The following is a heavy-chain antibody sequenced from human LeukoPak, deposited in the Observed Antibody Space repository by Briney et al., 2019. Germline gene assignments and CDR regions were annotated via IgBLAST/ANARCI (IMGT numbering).Heavy chain of an antibody. J-gene: IGHJ4*02. Sequence: PGGSLRLSCAASGFTFSSYSMNWVRQAPGKGLEWVSYISSSSSTIYYADSVKGRFTISRDNSKNTLYLQMNSLRAEDTAVYYCAKKAPNWGLNYFDYWGQGTLVTVSS. D-gene: IGHD7-27*01. CDR2: ISSSSSTI. CDR3: AKKAPNWGLNYFDY. V-gene: IGHV3-48*01. CDR1: GFTFSSYS.